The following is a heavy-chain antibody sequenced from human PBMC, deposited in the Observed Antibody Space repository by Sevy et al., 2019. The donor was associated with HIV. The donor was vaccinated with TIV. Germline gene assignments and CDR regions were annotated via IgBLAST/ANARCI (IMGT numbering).Heavy chain of an antibody. CDR1: EFIFSDYA. CDR2: INGKGRTT. Sequence: GGSLRLSCVASEFIFSDYAMNWVRQTPGKGLEWVSSINGKGRTTQYADSVEGRFTMSRDNSKNTLYLQMNSLRAEDTAVYYCAKTINSGGGAVPAANYYHYGMDVWGQGTTVSVSS. D-gene: IGHD2-2*01. CDR3: AKTINSGGGAVPAANYYHYGMDV. J-gene: IGHJ6*02. V-gene: IGHV3-23*01.